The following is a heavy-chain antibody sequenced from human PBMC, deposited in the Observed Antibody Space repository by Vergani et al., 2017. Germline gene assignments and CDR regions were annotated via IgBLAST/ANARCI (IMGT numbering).Heavy chain of an antibody. CDR3: AKGREDGVDFEY. Sequence: EVQLLESGGGLVQPGGSLRLSCAASGFTFSSNAMSWVRRDRGKGLGWVSTISGSGYSTYYTDSVKGRFTITRDNSKNMLYLQMNSLRAEDTAIYYCAKGREDGVDFEYWGQGTLVTVSS. V-gene: IGHV3-23*01. D-gene: IGHD3-10*01. CDR2: ISGSGYST. J-gene: IGHJ4*02. CDR1: GFTFSSNA.